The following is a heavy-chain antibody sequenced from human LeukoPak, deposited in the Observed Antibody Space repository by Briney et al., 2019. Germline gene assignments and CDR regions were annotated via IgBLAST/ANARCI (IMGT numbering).Heavy chain of an antibody. CDR1: GFTFSNFW. CDR2: IKQDGSEK. J-gene: IGHJ1*01. CDR3: ARDQGTYGFQY. D-gene: IGHD3-10*01. Sequence: GGSLRLSCAASGFTFSNFWMSWVRQAPGKGLEWVANIKQDGSEKYYVDSVKGRFTISRDNAKSSLYLQMNSLRAGDTALYYCARDQGTYGFQYWGQGTLVTVSS. V-gene: IGHV3-7*04.